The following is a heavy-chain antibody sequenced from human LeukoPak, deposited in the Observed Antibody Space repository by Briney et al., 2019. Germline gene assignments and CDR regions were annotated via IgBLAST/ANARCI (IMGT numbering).Heavy chain of an antibody. J-gene: IGHJ3*02. V-gene: IGHV3-72*01. CDR3: SRDCKGGDNCAFDI. Sequence: PAGSLTLSCAASGFTFSNYILDWDRQPPSKGREWVGRIRREGQSYTTEYATYVGGRFTISRDDSKNSLYLQMNRLRTEETAVYHCSRDCKGGDNCAFDIWGQGTMVTASS. D-gene: IGHD2-21*01. CDR2: IRREGQSYTT. CDR1: GFTFSNYI.